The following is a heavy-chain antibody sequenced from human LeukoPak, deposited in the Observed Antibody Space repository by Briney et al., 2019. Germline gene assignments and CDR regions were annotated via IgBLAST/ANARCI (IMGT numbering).Heavy chain of an antibody. CDR3: ASLCRPSGESRRTITYFDQ. D-gene: IGHD3-3*01. J-gene: IGHJ4*02. CDR2: INPNTGGT. V-gene: IGHV1-2*02. Sequence: ASVTVSCYASGYTFNCSHIHWLRQAPGQGLEWMGWINPNTGGTNYAQKLQGRVTMTRSTSNSTAYMELSILRSTDTDVDNYASLCRPSGESRRTITYFDQWGEGTLVTVSS. CDR1: GYTFNCSH.